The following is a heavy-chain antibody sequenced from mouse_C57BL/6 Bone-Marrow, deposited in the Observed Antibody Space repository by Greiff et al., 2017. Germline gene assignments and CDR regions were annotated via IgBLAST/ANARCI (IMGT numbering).Heavy chain of an antibody. Sequence: VPLLQSGAELAKPGASVKLSCKASGFTFTSYWMHWVKQRPGQGLEWIGYINPSSGYTKYTQKFKDKATLTADKSSSPAYMQLSSLTYEDSAVYYCAREYYGSAFAYWGQGTLVTVSA. CDR2: INPSSGYT. D-gene: IGHD1-1*01. CDR3: AREYYGSAFAY. CDR1: GFTFTSYW. J-gene: IGHJ3*01. V-gene: IGHV1-7*01.